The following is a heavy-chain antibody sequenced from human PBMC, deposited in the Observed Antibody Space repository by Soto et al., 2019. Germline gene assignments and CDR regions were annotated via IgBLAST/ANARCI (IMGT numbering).Heavy chain of an antibody. CDR1: GFTFSSYS. V-gene: IGHV3-48*02. CDR2: ISSSTI. Sequence: EVQLVESGGGLVQPGGSLRLSCAASGFTFSSYSMNWVRQAPGKGLEWVSYISSSTIFYADSVKGRFTISRDNAKNSLYLQMNSLRDEDTAVYYCARDGGGWNYFDYWGQGTLVTASS. D-gene: IGHD6-19*01. J-gene: IGHJ4*02. CDR3: ARDGGGWNYFDY.